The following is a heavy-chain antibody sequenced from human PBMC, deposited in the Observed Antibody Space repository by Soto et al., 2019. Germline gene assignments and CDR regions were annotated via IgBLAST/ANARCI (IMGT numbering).Heavy chain of an antibody. Sequence: QVQLQESDPGLVKPSETLSLTCTVSGGSIYSYYWSWIRQPPGKEPEWIGYVYYSGTTNYNPSLKSRVTISVDMSNNQFSLRLTSVTAADTAVYYCARGHNWGGSAFDIWGQGTMVTVSS. V-gene: IGHV4-59*01. J-gene: IGHJ3*02. CDR3: ARGHNWGGSAFDI. CDR2: VYYSGTT. CDR1: GGSIYSYY. D-gene: IGHD3-16*01.